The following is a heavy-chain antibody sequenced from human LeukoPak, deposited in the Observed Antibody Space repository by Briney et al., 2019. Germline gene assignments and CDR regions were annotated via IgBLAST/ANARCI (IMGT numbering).Heavy chain of an antibody. Sequence: ASVKVSCKASGYTFTSYYMHWVRQAPGQGLEWMGIINPSGGSTSYAQKFQGRVTMTRDTSTSTVYMELSSLRSEGTAVYYCARGRPPYSSSSNWFDPWGQGTLVTVSS. D-gene: IGHD6-6*01. CDR1: GYTFTSYY. CDR2: INPSGGST. CDR3: ARGRPPYSSSSNWFDP. J-gene: IGHJ5*02. V-gene: IGHV1-46*01.